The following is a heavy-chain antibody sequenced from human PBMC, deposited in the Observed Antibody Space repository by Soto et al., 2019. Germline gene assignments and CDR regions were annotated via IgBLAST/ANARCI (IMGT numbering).Heavy chain of an antibody. D-gene: IGHD7-27*01. CDR3: ARDLSWGSNWYYYMDV. J-gene: IGHJ6*03. V-gene: IGHV3-48*01. CDR2: ISSSSSVI. Sequence: EVQLVESGGGLVQPGGSLRLSCATSGFILSDCAVNWVRQAPGKGLEWVSYISSSSSVIDYAASVKGRFTVSRDNARNSLYLQMNSLRAEDTAVYYCARDLSWGSNWYYYMDVWGKGTTVTVSS. CDR1: GFILSDCA.